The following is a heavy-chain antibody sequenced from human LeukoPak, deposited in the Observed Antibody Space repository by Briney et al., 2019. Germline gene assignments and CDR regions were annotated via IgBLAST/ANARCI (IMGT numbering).Heavy chain of an antibody. CDR1: GLTFGDYA. Sequence: GGSLRLSCTVSGLTFGDYAMSWVRQAPGKGLEWVSHIISSAASTDYADSVKGRFTISRDNSKNTLYLQMTSLRAEDTAVYYCARQGSAGDYVFFWGQGTLVAVSS. V-gene: IGHV3-23*01. J-gene: IGHJ4*02. D-gene: IGHD3-16*01. CDR2: IISSAAST. CDR3: ARQGSAGDYVFF.